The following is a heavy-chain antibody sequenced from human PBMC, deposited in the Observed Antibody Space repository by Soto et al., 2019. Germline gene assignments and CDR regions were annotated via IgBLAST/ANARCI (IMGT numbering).Heavy chain of an antibody. CDR1: GFTFSSYW. Sequence: EVQLLESGGGLVQPGGSLRLSCAASGFTFSSYWMSWVRQAPGKGLEWVANIKQDGSEKYYVDSVKGRFTIPRDNAKNSLYLQMNSLRAEDTAVYYCARVMEWELLNDAFDIWGQGTMVTVSS. CDR3: ARVMEWELLNDAFDI. D-gene: IGHD1-26*01. V-gene: IGHV3-7*03. J-gene: IGHJ3*02. CDR2: IKQDGSEK.